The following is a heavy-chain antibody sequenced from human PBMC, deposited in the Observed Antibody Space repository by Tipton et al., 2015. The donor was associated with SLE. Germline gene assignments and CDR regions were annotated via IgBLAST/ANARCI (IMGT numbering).Heavy chain of an antibody. Sequence: TLSLTCAVYGGSFSGYYWSWIRQPPGKGLEWIGEINHSGSTNYNPSLKSRVTISVDTSKNQFSLKLSSVTAADTAVYYCASPTPGYYDSSGYYGYWGQGTLVTVSS. CDR2: INHSGST. CDR1: GGSFSGYY. CDR3: ASPTPGYYDSSGYYGY. V-gene: IGHV4-34*01. D-gene: IGHD3-22*01. J-gene: IGHJ4*02.